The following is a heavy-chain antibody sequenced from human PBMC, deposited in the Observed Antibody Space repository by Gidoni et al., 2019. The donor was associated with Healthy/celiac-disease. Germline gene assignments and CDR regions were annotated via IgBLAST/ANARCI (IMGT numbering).Heavy chain of an antibody. CDR3: AADVTNYDYVWGSPPRYFQH. J-gene: IGHJ1*01. CDR2: IVVGSGNT. CDR1: GFTFTSSA. Sequence: QMQLVQSGPEVKKPGTSVKVSCKASGFTFTSSAAQWVRQARGQRLEWIGWIVVGSGNTNYAQKFQERVTITRDMSTSTAYMELSSLRSEDTAVYYCAADVTNYDYVWGSPPRYFQHWGQGTLVTVSS. V-gene: IGHV1-58*01. D-gene: IGHD3-16*01.